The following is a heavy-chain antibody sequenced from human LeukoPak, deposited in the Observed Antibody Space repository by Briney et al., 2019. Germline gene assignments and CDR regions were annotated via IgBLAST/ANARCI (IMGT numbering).Heavy chain of an antibody. V-gene: IGHV4-61*02. CDR1: GGSISSGSYY. CDR3: ARYSYGFDAFDI. D-gene: IGHD5-18*01. Sequence: SETLSLTCTVSGGSISSGSYYWSWIRQPAGKGLEWIGRIYTSGSTNYNPSLKSRVTISVDTSKNQFSLKLSSVTAADTAVYYCARYSYGFDAFDIWGQGTMVTVSS. J-gene: IGHJ3*02. CDR2: IYTSGST.